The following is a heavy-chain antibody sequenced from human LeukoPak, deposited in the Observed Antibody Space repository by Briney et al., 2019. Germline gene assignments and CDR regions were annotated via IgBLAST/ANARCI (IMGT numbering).Heavy chain of an antibody. J-gene: IGHJ4*02. CDR2: MNPNSGNT. Sequence: GASVKVSCKASGYTFTSYDINWVRQATGQGLEWMGWMNPNSGNTGYAQKFQGRVTMTRNTSISTAYMEPSSLRSEDTAVYYCARPRYSSGWYLFDYWGQGTLVTVSS. V-gene: IGHV1-8*01. D-gene: IGHD6-19*01. CDR1: GYTFTSYD. CDR3: ARPRYSSGWYLFDY.